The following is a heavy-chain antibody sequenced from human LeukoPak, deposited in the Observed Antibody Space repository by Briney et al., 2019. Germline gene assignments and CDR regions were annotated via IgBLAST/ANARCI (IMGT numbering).Heavy chain of an antibody. D-gene: IGHD1-26*01. CDR3: ASLLRYWFDP. J-gene: IGHJ5*02. CDR2: INHSGST. V-gene: IGHV4-34*01. Sequence: SETLSLTCAVYGGSFSGYYWSWIRQPPGKGLEWMGEINHSGSTNYNPSLKRRVTISVDTSKNQCSLKLSSVTAADTAVYYGASLLRYWFDPWGQGTLVTVSS. CDR1: GGSFSGYY.